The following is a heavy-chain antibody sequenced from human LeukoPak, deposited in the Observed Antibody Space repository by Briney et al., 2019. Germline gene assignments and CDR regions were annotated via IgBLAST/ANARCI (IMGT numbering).Heavy chain of an antibody. V-gene: IGHV3-7*01. Sequence: GGSLRLSCAASGFTFSSYWMTWVRQAPGKGLEWVANIKQDGSEKYYVDSVKGRFTTPRDNAKNSLYLQMNSLRAEDTAVYYCARESIAAGVNDAFDIWGQGTMVTVSS. CDR2: IKQDGSEK. CDR1: GFTFSSYW. D-gene: IGHD6-13*01. J-gene: IGHJ3*02. CDR3: ARESIAAGVNDAFDI.